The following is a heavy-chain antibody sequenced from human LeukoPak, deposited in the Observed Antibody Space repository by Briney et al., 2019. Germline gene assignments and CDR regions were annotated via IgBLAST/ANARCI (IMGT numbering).Heavy chain of an antibody. D-gene: IGHD1-26*01. Sequence: PGGSLRLSCAASGFTFSNYAMSWVRQAPGKGLEWVSGTSGSGSSIYYAASVKGRSTISRDNSKNTLYMQRNSLRAEDTAAYYCAREEEAYSGSRIDYWGQGTLVTVSS. J-gene: IGHJ4*02. V-gene: IGHV3-23*01. CDR2: TSGSGSSI. CDR3: AREEEAYSGSRIDY. CDR1: GFTFSNYA.